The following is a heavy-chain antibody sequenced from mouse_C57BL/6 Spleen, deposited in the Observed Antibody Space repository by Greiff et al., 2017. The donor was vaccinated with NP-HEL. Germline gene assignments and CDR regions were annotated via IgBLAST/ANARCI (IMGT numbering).Heavy chain of an antibody. J-gene: IGHJ4*01. Sequence: EVQLQQSGPGMVKPSQSLSLTCTVTGYSITSGYDWHWIRHFPGNKLEWMGYISYSGSTNYNPSLKSRISITHDTSKNHFFLKLNSVTTEDTATYYCARADDYYAMDYWGQGTSVTVSS. V-gene: IGHV3-1*01. CDR3: ARADDYYAMDY. CDR1: GYSITSGYD. CDR2: ISYSGST.